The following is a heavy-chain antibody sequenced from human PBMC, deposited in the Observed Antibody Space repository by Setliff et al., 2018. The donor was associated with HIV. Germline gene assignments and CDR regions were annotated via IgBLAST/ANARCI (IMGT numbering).Heavy chain of an antibody. D-gene: IGHD5-18*01. Sequence: SETLSLTCSVSGVSINTYYWSWIRQPPGKGLEWIGYAHYSETTDFSPSLKSRVSISLDTSKNQFSLNLRSVTAADTAVYYCARGSRGYSYAYYYYYMDVWGKGTTVTVSS. V-gene: IGHV4-59*01. J-gene: IGHJ6*03. CDR2: AHYSETT. CDR1: GVSINTYY. CDR3: ARGSRGYSYAYYYYYMDV.